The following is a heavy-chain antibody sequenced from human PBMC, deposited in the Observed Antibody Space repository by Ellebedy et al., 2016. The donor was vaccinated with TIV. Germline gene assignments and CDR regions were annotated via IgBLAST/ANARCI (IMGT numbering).Heavy chain of an antibody. CDR3: TKFRGVLWFGDFTEY. Sequence: GESLKISCAASGLTFSSHAMGWVRRAPGKGLEWVSALSGAGDSPFYSESVEGRFTISRDNSKNTLYLQLNSLRVEDTAIYYCTKFRGVLWFGDFTEYWGQGTLVTVSS. D-gene: IGHD3-10*01. V-gene: IGHV3-23*01. J-gene: IGHJ4*02. CDR1: GLTFSSHA. CDR2: LSGAGDSP.